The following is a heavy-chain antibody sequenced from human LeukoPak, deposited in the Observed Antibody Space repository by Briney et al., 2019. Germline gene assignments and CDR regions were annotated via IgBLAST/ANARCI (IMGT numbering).Heavy chain of an antibody. V-gene: IGHV3-23*01. CDR3: AKPPPLRFLEWLGGYYYYYMDV. D-gene: IGHD3-3*01. CDR1: GFTFSSYA. Sequence: PGGSLRLSCAASGFTFSSYAMSWVRQAPGKGLEWVSDISGSGGSTYYADSVKGRFTISRDNSKNTLYLQMNSLRAEDTAVYYCAKPPPLRFLEWLGGYYYYYMDVWGKGTTVTVSS. CDR2: ISGSGGST. J-gene: IGHJ6*03.